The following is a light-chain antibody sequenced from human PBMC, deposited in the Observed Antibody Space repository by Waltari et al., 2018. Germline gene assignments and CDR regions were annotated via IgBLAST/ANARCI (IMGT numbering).Light chain of an antibody. V-gene: IGKV1-39*01. CDR1: QSIGKS. CDR2: TAS. J-gene: IGKJ2*01. CDR3: QQSYTSPPYT. Sequence: TQLTQPPPPLFASLGAGATATCRASQSIGKSLNWYQQKAEQAPKLLIYTASTLQSGVPSRFSGSGSGTDFTLTISSLQPEDFATYYCQQSYTSPPYTFGQGTKLEI.